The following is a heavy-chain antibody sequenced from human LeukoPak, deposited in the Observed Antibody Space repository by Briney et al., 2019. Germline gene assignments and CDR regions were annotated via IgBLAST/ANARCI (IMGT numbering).Heavy chain of an antibody. V-gene: IGHV3-30*18. Sequence: GGSLRLSCAASGFTFSSYGMHWVRQAPGKGLEWVAVISYDGSNKYYADSVKGRFTISRDNFKNTLYLQMNSLRAEDTAVYYCAKDSSGSVFDYWGQGTLVTVSS. D-gene: IGHD6-25*01. CDR3: AKDSSGSVFDY. CDR1: GFTFSSYG. J-gene: IGHJ4*02. CDR2: ISYDGSNK.